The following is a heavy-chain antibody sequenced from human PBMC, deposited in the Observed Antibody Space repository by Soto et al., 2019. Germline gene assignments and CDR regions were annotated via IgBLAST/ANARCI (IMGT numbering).Heavy chain of an antibody. CDR2: LNGDGTTT. V-gene: IGHV3-74*01. J-gene: IGHJ6*02. D-gene: IGHD2-15*01. CDR1: GFTFSSYW. Sequence: VQLVESGGGLVQPGGSLRLSCEASGFTFSSYWMHWVRQVPGKGLVWVSRLNGDGTTTNYADSVKGQFTISRDNAKNTVYLQMSSLSAEDTAVYYGARWIRIYYGMDVWGQGTTVTVSS. CDR3: ARWIRIYYGMDV.